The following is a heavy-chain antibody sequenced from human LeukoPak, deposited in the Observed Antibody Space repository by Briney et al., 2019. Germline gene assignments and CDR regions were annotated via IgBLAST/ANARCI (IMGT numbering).Heavy chain of an antibody. J-gene: IGHJ4*02. Sequence: PGGSLRLSCSASGFTFSSYGMHWVRQAPGKRLEYVSGIYSNGGSTYYADSVKGRFTISRDNSKNTLYLQMSSLRAEDTAVYYCVRKYSSGWYDYWGQGTLVTVSS. V-gene: IGHV3-64D*06. CDR1: GFTFSSYG. CDR3: VRKYSSGWYDY. D-gene: IGHD6-19*01. CDR2: IYSNGGST.